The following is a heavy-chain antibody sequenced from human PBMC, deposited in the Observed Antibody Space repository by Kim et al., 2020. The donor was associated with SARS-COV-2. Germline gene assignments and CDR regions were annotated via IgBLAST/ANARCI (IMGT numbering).Heavy chain of an antibody. V-gene: IGHV4-39*01. Sequence: SETLSLTCTVSGGSFSCGDCFWAWIRQPPGKGLEWIGTIFYNGGNTYHNPSLKSRIAIPVDTSKKQFSLRLSSVTAADTAIYYCARRRPAANPHYFDYCGQGVLVTVSS. CDR2: IFYNGGNT. CDR1: GGSFSCGDCF. CDR3: ARRRPAANPHYFDY. D-gene: IGHD6-25*01. J-gene: IGHJ4*02.